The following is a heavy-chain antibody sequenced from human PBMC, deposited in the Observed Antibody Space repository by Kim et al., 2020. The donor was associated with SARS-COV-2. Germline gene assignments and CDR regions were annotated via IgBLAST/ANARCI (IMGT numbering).Heavy chain of an antibody. Sequence: ASVKVSCKASGYTFTSYDINWVRQATGQGLEWMGWMNPNSGNTGYAQKFQGRVTMTRNTSISTAYMELSSLRSEDTAVYYCARKYYYDSSGYYGPNWFDPWGQGTLVTVSS. V-gene: IGHV1-8*01. CDR2: MNPNSGNT. J-gene: IGHJ5*02. CDR1: GYTFTSYD. D-gene: IGHD3-22*01. CDR3: ARKYYYDSSGYYGPNWFDP.